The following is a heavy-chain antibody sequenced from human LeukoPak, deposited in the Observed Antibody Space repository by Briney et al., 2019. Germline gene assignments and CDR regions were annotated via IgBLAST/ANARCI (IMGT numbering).Heavy chain of an antibody. CDR2: IIPIFGTA. CDR3: AMGVGAPEDLAVAADFDY. D-gene: IGHD6-19*01. Sequence: SVKVSCKASGGTFSSYVINWVRQAPGQGLEWMGGIIPIFGTANYAQNFQGRVTITADKSTSTAYMELSSLRSEDTAVYYCAMGVGAPEDLAVAADFDYWGQGTLVTVSS. CDR1: GGTFSSYV. J-gene: IGHJ4*02. V-gene: IGHV1-69*06.